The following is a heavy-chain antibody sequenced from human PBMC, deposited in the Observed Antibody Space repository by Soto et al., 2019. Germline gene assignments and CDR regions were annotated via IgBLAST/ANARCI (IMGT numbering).Heavy chain of an antibody. CDR3: ERGAAKKILVLKYDALEI. D-gene: IGHD6-25*01. CDR2: IIPVFGAA. V-gene: IGHV1-69*12. Sequence: QVQLVQSGAEVKKPGSSVRVSCKASGATLNSFINYGITWVRQAPGQGLEYMGGIIPVFGAANHAQKFQGRVTISADESTRTVNMELSSLTSKDTAVYYWERGAAKKILVLKYDALEIWGQGTMVTVSS. J-gene: IGHJ3*02. CDR1: GATLNSFINYG.